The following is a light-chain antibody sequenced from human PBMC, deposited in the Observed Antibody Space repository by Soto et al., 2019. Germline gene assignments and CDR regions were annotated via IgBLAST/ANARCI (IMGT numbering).Light chain of an antibody. V-gene: IGLV1-40*01. CDR3: QSYDSSLSGSRV. CDR1: SSNIGAGYD. J-gene: IGLJ2*01. CDR2: VNS. Sequence: QSVLTQPPSVSGAPGQRVTISCTGSSSNIGAGYDVHWYQQLPGTAPKLLIYVNSNRPSGVPDRFSGSKSGTSASLAITGLQAEEEADYYCQSYDSSLSGSRVFGGGTKLTVL.